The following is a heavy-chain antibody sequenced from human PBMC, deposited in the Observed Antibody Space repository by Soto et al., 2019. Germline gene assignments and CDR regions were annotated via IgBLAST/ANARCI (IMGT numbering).Heavy chain of an antibody. J-gene: IGHJ4*02. CDR2: IYPGDSDT. CDR3: ARGYYAFWSGHLDY. Sequence: GESLKISCRTSGTNYWIAWVRQRPGKGLEWLGIIYPGDSDTRYSPSFQGQVTISADKSINTTSLRWSTLKASDSGIYFCARGYYAFWSGHLDYWGQGTLVTVSS. CDR1: GTNYW. V-gene: IGHV5-51*01. D-gene: IGHD3-3*01.